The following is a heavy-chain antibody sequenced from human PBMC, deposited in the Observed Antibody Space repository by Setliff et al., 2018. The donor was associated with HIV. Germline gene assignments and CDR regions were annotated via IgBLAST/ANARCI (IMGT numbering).Heavy chain of an antibody. Sequence: SETLSLTCTVSGGSISSGSYYWSWIRQPAGKGLEWIGRIYTSGSTHYNPSLKSRVTISGQTSNNQFSLQLTSVTAADTAVYYCARQGAGYYYDSSEYYTGNGFDMWGQGTMVTVSS. V-gene: IGHV4-61*02. CDR3: ARQGAGYYYDSSEYYTGNGFDM. CDR1: GGSISSGSYY. D-gene: IGHD3-22*01. J-gene: IGHJ3*02. CDR2: IYTSGST.